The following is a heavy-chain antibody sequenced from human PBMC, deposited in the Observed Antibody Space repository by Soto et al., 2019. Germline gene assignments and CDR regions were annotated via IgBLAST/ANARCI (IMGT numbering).Heavy chain of an antibody. CDR2: IYHSGRT. D-gene: IGHD6-19*01. CDR1: GGSISTNW. Sequence: QVQLQESGPGLMKPSGTLSLTCAVSGGSISTNWWSWVRQPPGKGLEWIGEIYHSGRTNYNPSLENRVTMSVDKSQNRLSLILISVTAADTAVYYCARHIAVSGTRGFDFWGQGTLVTVSS. J-gene: IGHJ4*02. CDR3: ARHIAVSGTRGFDF. V-gene: IGHV4-4*02.